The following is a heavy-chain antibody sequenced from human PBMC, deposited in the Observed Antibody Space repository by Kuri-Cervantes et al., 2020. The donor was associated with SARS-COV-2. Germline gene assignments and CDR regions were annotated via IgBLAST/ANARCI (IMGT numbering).Heavy chain of an antibody. V-gene: IGHV4-61*02. J-gene: IGHJ4*02. CDR2: TYTSGST. CDR3: ARGSSSWDFDY. D-gene: IGHD6-13*01. Sequence: LRLSCTVSGGSISSGSYYWSWIRQPAGKGLEWIGRTYTSGSTNYNPSLKSRVTISVDTSKNQFSLKPSSVTAANTAVYYCARGSSSWDFDYWGQGTLVTVSS. CDR1: GGSISSGSYY.